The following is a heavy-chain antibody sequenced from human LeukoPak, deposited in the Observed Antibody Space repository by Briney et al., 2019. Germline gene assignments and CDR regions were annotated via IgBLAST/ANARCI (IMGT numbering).Heavy chain of an antibody. CDR2: ISYDGSNK. CDR1: GFTFSSYG. Sequence: PGGSLRLSCAASGFTFSSYGMHWVRQAPGKGLEWVAVISYDGSNKYYADSVKGRFTISRDNSKNTLYLQMNSLGAGDTAVYYCAKLAAAGTSPALDYWGQGTLVTVSS. CDR3: AKLAAAGTSPALDY. J-gene: IGHJ4*02. D-gene: IGHD6-13*01. V-gene: IGHV3-30*18.